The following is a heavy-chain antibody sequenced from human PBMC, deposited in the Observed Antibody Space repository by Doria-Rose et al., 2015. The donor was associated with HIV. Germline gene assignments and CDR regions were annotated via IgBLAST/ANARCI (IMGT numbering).Heavy chain of an antibody. D-gene: IGHD3-22*01. CDR3: ARDPDYYDTSGYYVIDY. Sequence: LSCAASGFAFNSYSMNWLRQAPGKGLEWVSSISSTSTYIYYSDSVKGRFTISRDNAKSSVYLQMSSLRAEDTAVYYCARDPDYYDTSGYYVIDYWGQGTLVTVSS. J-gene: IGHJ4*02. CDR2: ISSTSTYI. V-gene: IGHV3-21*01. CDR1: GFAFNSYS.